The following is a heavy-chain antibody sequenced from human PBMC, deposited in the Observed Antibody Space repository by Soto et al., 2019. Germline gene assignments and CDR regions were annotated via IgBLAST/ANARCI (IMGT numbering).Heavy chain of an antibody. CDR1: GFTFSSYA. D-gene: IGHD3-3*01. V-gene: IGHV3-30-3*01. Sequence: QVQLVESGGGVVQPGRSLRLSCAASGFTFSSYAMHWVRQAPGKGLEWVAVISYDGSNKYYADSVKGRFTISRDNSKNTLYLQMNSLRAEDTAVYYCARAEWLLLDYWGQGTLVTVSS. CDR3: ARAEWLLLDY. CDR2: ISYDGSNK. J-gene: IGHJ4*02.